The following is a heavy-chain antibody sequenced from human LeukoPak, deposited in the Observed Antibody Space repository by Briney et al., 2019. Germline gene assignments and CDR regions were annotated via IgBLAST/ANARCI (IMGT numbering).Heavy chain of an antibody. Sequence: GESLKISCKGSGYSFTSYWIGWVRQMPGKGLEWMGIIYPGDSDTRYSPSCQGQVTISADQSISTAYLQWSSLKASDTAMYYCARLKSYGSDPPEFGRGQGTLVTVSS. D-gene: IGHD3-10*01. CDR2: IYPGDSDT. J-gene: IGHJ4*02. CDR3: ARLKSYGSDPPEFG. CDR1: GYSFTSYW. V-gene: IGHV5-51*01.